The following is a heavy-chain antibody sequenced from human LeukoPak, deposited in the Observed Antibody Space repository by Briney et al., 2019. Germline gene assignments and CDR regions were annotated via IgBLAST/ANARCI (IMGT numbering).Heavy chain of an antibody. CDR3: ARDDFYQVHSYDI. Sequence: ASVKVSCKASGYTFTSYYMHWVRQAPGQGLEWMGIINPSGGSTSYAQEFQGRVTMTRDTSASTVYMELSSLRSEDTAVYYCARDDFYQVHSYDIWGQGTMVTVSS. V-gene: IGHV1-46*03. D-gene: IGHD2-21*02. J-gene: IGHJ3*02. CDR1: GYTFTSYY. CDR2: INPSGGST.